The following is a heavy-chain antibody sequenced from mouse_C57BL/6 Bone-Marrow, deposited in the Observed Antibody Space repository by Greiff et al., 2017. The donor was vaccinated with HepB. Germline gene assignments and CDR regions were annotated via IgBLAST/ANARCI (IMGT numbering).Heavy chain of an antibody. CDR2: VYPYNGGT. V-gene: IGHV1-36*01. CDR1: GFTFTDYY. D-gene: IGHD1-1*01. CDR3: ARRGDFITTVVAPFGY. Sequence: VQLQQSGPVLVKPGPSVKISCKASGFTFTDYYMHWVKQSHGKSLEWIGLVYPYNGGTSYNQKFKGKATLTVDTSSSTAYMELHSLTSEDSAVYFCARRGDFITTVVAPFGYWGQGTTLTVSS. J-gene: IGHJ2*01.